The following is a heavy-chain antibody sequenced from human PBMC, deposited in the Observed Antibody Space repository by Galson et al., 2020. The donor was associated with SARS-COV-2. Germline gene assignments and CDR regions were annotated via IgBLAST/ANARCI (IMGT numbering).Heavy chain of an antibody. V-gene: IGHV4-30-2*01. J-gene: IGHJ3*02. Sequence: SETLSLTCAVSGTSISGGSYSWNWIRQPPGKGLEWIGYISHSGGTYYNPSLKSRVTISGDRSKNQFSLRLSSVTAADAAVYFCARLHYGEYAPGAFDIWGPGTRVT. CDR3: ARLHYGEYAPGAFDI. CDR2: ISHSGGT. D-gene: IGHD4-17*01. CDR1: GTSISGGSYS.